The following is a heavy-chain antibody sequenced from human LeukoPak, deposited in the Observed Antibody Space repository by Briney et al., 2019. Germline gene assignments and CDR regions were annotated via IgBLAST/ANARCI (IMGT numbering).Heavy chain of an antibody. Sequence: SETLSLTCTVSGGSISSYYWSWIRQPPGKGLEWIGYIYYSGSTNYNPSLKSRVTISVDTSKNQFSLKLSSVTAADTAVYYCARGDYNPDYGGQGTLVTVSS. V-gene: IGHV4-59*01. D-gene: IGHD4-11*01. J-gene: IGHJ4*02. CDR2: IYYSGST. CDR3: ARGDYNPDY. CDR1: GGSISSYY.